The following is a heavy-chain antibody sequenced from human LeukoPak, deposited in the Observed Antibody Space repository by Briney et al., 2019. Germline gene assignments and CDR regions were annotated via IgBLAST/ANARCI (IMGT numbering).Heavy chain of an antibody. V-gene: IGHV3-23*01. J-gene: IGHJ4*02. CDR1: GFTFSSYA. D-gene: IGHD3-3*01. CDR3: ARDAKRPPTGYFSN. Sequence: GGSLRLSCAVSGFTFSSYAMSWVRQAPGKGLEWVSAIDSSGSYTWYDDSVKGRFTISRDNSKNTLYLQMNSLRAEDTAVYYCARDAKRPPTGYFSNWGQGTLVTVSS. CDR2: IDSSGSYT.